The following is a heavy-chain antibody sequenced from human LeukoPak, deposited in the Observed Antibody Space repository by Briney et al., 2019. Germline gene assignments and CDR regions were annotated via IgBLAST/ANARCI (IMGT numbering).Heavy chain of an antibody. CDR1: GFTFSSYA. D-gene: IGHD6-19*01. V-gene: IGHV3-23*01. CDR3: AKDPVGEKYSSGWYFDY. J-gene: IGHJ4*02. Sequence: GGSLRLSCAASGFTFSSYAMSWVRQAPGKGLEWVSAISGSGGSTYYADSVKGRFTISRGNSKNTLYLQMNSLRAEDTAVYYCAKDPVGEKYSSGWYFDYWGQGTLVTVSS. CDR2: ISGSGGST.